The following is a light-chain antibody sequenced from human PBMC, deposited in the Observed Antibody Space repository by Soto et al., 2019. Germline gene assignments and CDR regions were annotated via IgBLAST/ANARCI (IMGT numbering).Light chain of an antibody. J-gene: IGKJ1*01. Sequence: EVVMTQSPSTLSLSTGERATLSCRASQTVRSNLVWYQQKAGQAPRVLIHGASTRAPGIPDRFSGSGAGTDFTLTISSLQSEDFAVYYCQQYNDWPRTFGQGTKVDIK. CDR1: QTVRSN. CDR3: QQYNDWPRT. CDR2: GAS. V-gene: IGKV3-15*01.